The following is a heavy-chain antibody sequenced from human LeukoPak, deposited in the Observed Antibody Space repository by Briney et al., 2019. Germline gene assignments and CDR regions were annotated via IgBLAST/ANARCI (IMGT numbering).Heavy chain of an antibody. J-gene: IGHJ4*02. Sequence: GGSLRLSCAASGFTFSSYSMNWVRQAPGKGLEWVSSISSSSSYIYYADSVKGRFTISRDNAKNSLYLQMNSLRAEDTAVYYCARSLCIGPRLTLRCRNPPDYWGQGTLVSVSS. CDR2: ISSSSSYI. CDR3: ARSLCIGPRLTLRCRNPPDY. V-gene: IGHV3-21*01. D-gene: IGHD4/OR15-4a*01. CDR1: GFTFSSYS.